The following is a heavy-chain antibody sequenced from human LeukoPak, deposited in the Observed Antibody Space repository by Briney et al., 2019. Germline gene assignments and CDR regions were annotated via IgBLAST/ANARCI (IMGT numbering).Heavy chain of an antibody. V-gene: IGHV3-66*01. CDR3: ASGTGRVPYYSSMDV. Sequence: GGSLRLSCAASEFSVTNNYMSWVRQAPGKGLEWVSAIYSGGSTFHAASVKGRFTISRDTSKNTVYLQMNSLRAEDTATYYCASGTGRVPYYSSMDVWGQGTTVTVSS. CDR1: EFSVTNNY. D-gene: IGHD1-26*01. CDR2: IYSGGST. J-gene: IGHJ6*02.